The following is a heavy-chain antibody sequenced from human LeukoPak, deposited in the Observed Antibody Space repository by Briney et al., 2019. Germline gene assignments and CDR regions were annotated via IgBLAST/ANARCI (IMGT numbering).Heavy chain of an antibody. CDR2: ISSTTSTI. Sequence: GGSRRLSCAASGFTFSSYSMNWVRQAPGKGLEWISYISSTTSTIYYADSVKGRFTISRDNAKNSLYLQMNSLRAEDTAVYYCARDVTYYGADWSDPWGQGTLVTVSS. V-gene: IGHV3-48*04. CDR3: ARDVTYYGADWSDP. D-gene: IGHD4-17*01. J-gene: IGHJ5*02. CDR1: GFTFSSYS.